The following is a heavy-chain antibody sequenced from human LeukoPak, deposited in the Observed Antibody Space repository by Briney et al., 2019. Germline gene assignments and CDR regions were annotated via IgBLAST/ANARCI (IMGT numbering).Heavy chain of an antibody. CDR2: ISSSSSYI. Sequence: PGGSLRLSCAASGFTFSSYSMNWVRQAPGKGLEWVSSISSSSSYIYYADSVKGRFTISRDNAKNSLYLQMNSLRAEDTAVYYCARLPDVEVATIREVNYWGQGTLVTVSS. CDR3: ARLPDVEVATIREVNY. D-gene: IGHD5-24*01. V-gene: IGHV3-21*01. J-gene: IGHJ4*02. CDR1: GFTFSSYS.